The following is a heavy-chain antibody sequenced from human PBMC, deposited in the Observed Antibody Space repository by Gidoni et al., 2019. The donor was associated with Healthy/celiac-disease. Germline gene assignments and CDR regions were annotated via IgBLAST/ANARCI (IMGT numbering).Heavy chain of an antibody. Sequence: EVQLVESGGGLVQPGGSLRLSCAASGFTFSSYWMSWVRQARGKGLEWVANIKQDGSEKYYVDSVKGRFTISRDNAKNSLYLQMNSLRAEDTAVYYCARDLGVLVTDYWGQGTLVTVSS. J-gene: IGHJ4*02. CDR3: ARDLGVLVTDY. V-gene: IGHV3-7*04. CDR1: GFTFSSYW. D-gene: IGHD2-8*02. CDR2: IKQDGSEK.